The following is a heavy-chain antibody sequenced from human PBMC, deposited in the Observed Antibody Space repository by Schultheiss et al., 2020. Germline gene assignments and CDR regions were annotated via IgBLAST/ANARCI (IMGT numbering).Heavy chain of an antibody. CDR3: ARPEGYCSGASCPPYAFDI. D-gene: IGHD2-15*01. Sequence: AAVKGSCKASGYTFTGYYMHWVRQAPGQGLEWMGWINPNSGGTNYAQKFQGRVTMTRVTSISTAYMELSRLRSDDTAVYYCARPEGYCSGASCPPYAFDIWGQGTMVTVSS. CDR1: GYTFTGYY. V-gene: IGHV1-2*02. J-gene: IGHJ3*02. CDR2: INPNSGGT.